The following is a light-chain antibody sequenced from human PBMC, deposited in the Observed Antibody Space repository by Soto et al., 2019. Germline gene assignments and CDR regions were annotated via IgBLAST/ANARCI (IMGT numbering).Light chain of an antibody. CDR3: QQYSSSSQT. V-gene: IGKV4-1*01. Sequence: DIVLTQSPDSLAVSLGERATINCKSSQSVLYSANNMNYLAWYQQKPGQPPKLLIYWASTRESGVPDRFSGSGSGTDFTLTINSLQAEDVAIYYCQQYSSSSQTFGQGTKVEI. CDR2: WAS. J-gene: IGKJ1*01. CDR1: QSVLYSANNMNY.